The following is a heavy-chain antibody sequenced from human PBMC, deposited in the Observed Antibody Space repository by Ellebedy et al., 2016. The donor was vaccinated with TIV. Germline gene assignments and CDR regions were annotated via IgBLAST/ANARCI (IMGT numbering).Heavy chain of an antibody. J-gene: IGHJ3*02. CDR2: ITGGHCI. CDR3: ARLSWLGDIDAFDI. CDR1: GFTFSTYS. D-gene: IGHD6-19*01. Sequence: GESLKISXAASGFTFSTYSMNWVRQAPGKGLEWVASITGGHCIFYADSVKGRFTISRDNAKNALSLQMNSLRAEDTAVYYCARLSWLGDIDAFDIWGQGTMVTVSS. V-gene: IGHV3-21*04.